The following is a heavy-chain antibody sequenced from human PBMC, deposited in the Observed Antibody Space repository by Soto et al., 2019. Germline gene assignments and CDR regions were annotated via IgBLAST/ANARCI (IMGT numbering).Heavy chain of an antibody. CDR3: ATLLEEVKDAQDAFDI. J-gene: IGHJ3*02. CDR1: GFTFTSSA. CDR2: IVVGSGNT. V-gene: IGHV1-58*02. Sequence: GASVKVSCKASGFTFTSSAMQWVRQARGQRLEWIGWIVVGSGNTNYAQKFQERVTITRDMSTSTAYMELSSLRSEDTAVYYCATLLEEVKDAQDAFDIWGQGTMVTVSS. D-gene: IGHD3-10*01.